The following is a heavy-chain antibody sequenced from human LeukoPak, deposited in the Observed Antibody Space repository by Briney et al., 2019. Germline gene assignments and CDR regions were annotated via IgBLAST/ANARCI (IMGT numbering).Heavy chain of an antibody. V-gene: IGHV4-59*01. Sequence: SETLSLTCTVCGGTISSYYWSWIRQPPGKGLEWIGYIYYSGSTNYNPSLKSRVTISVDTSKNQFSLKLSSVTAADTAVYYCARSPGGSYYYYYMDVWRKGTTVTVSS. CDR3: ARSPGGSYYYYYMDV. CDR1: GGTISSYY. CDR2: IYYSGST. J-gene: IGHJ6*03. D-gene: IGHD3-16*01.